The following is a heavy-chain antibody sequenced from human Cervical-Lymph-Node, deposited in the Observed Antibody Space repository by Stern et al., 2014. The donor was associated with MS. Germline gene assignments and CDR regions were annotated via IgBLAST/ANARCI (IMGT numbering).Heavy chain of an antibody. D-gene: IGHD3-22*01. J-gene: IGHJ4*02. CDR2: ISYDGSKK. Sequence: VQLVESGGGVAQPGRSPRLSCAASGFTFSSYAMHWVRQAPGKGLEWVAVISYDGSKKYYADSVKGRFTISRDNSKNTLYLQMNSLRAEDTAVYYCARDMGYYDSSGYKSGYFDYWGQGTLVTVSS. V-gene: IGHV3-30*04. CDR3: ARDMGYYDSSGYKSGYFDY. CDR1: GFTFSSYA.